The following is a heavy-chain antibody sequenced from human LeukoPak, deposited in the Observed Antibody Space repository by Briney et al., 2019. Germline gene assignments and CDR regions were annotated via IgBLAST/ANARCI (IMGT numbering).Heavy chain of an antibody. V-gene: IGHV1-69*13. J-gene: IGHJ6*03. CDR3: ARGYCSSTSCPNHYYYYYMDV. CDR1: GGTFSSYA. D-gene: IGHD2-2*01. CDR2: IIPIFGTA. Sequence: SVKVSCKASGGTFSSYAISWVRQAPGQGLEWMGGIIPIFGTANYAQKFQGRVTITADESTSTGYMELSSLRSEDTAVYYCARGYCSSTSCPNHYYYYYMDVWGKGTTVTVSS.